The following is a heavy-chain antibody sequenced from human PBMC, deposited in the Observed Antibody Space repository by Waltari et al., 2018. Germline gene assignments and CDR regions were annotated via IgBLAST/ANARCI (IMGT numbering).Heavy chain of an antibody. V-gene: IGHV3-30*18. CDR3: AKGRRNELQGLSYFDS. J-gene: IGHJ4*02. CDR2: ISYDGSNK. CDR1: GSTFSSYG. Sequence: QVHLVESGGGVVQPGKSLRLSCVVSGSTFSSYGLHWVRQAPGKGLEWVAIISYDGSNKYYGDSVKGRFTISRDNSNNTLYLRMNSLRPEDTAVYYCAKGRRNELQGLSYFDSWGQGTLVTVSS. D-gene: IGHD1-7*01.